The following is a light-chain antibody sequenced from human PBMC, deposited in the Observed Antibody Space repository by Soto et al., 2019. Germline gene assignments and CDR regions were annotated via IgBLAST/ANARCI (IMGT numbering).Light chain of an antibody. CDR3: QQYFSYPLP. CDR1: QGISSH. Sequence: AIRMTQSPSSFSASTGDRVTITCRASQGISSHLACYHVKPGKAPRLLIYPASYLESGVPSRFSGSGSGTDFTLIISSLQSEDFAVYYCQQYFSYPLPFGGGNKVEIK. CDR2: PAS. J-gene: IGKJ4*01. V-gene: IGKV1-8*01.